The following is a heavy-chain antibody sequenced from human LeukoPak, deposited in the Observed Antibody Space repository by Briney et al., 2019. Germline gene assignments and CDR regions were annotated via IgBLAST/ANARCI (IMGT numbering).Heavy chain of an antibody. CDR3: ARDSQRYSSSWYVGEDNWFDP. D-gene: IGHD6-13*01. CDR2: IYYSGST. V-gene: IGHV4-59*01. Sequence: PSETLSLTCTVSGGSISSYYWSWIRQPPGKGLEWIGYIYYSGSTNYNPSLKSRVTISVDTSKNQFSLKLSSVTAADTAVYYCARDSQRYSSSWYVGEDNWFDPWGQGTLVTVSS. CDR1: GGSISSYY. J-gene: IGHJ5*02.